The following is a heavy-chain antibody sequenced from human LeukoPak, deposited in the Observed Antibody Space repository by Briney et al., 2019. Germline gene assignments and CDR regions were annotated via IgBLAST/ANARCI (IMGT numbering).Heavy chain of an antibody. CDR2: ISSSSSCI. CDR3: ARGGIAAAGIAY. V-gene: IGHV3-21*01. D-gene: IGHD6-13*01. Sequence: GGSLRLSCAASGFTFSSYSMNWVRQAPGKGLEWVSSISSSSSCIYYADSVKGRFTISRDNAKNSLYLQMNSLRAEDTAVYYCARGGIAAAGIAYWGQGTLVTVSS. J-gene: IGHJ4*02. CDR1: GFTFSSYS.